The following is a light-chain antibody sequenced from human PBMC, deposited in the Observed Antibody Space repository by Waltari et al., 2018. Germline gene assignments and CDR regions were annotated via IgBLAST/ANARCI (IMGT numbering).Light chain of an antibody. V-gene: IGLV2-14*01. CDR1: SSDVGTYNY. CDR3: SSYTSSSTLV. Sequence: QSALTQPASVSGSPGQSITISCTGTSSDVGTYNYVSWYQQHPGKAPKLMIYDVSKRPSGVSNRFSGSKSGNTASLTISGLQAEDEADYYCSSYTSSSTLVFGGGTKLTVV. J-gene: IGLJ3*02. CDR2: DVS.